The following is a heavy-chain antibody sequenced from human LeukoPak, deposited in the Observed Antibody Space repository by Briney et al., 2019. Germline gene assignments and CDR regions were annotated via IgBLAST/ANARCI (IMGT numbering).Heavy chain of an antibody. CDR1: GYTFTSYG. Sequence: GASVNVSCKASGYTFTSYGISWVRQAPGQGLEWMGRISAYNGNTNYAQKLQGRVTMTTDTSTSTAYMELRSLRSDDTAVYYCARDVVVRGVIGGNWFDPWGQGTLVTVSS. CDR3: ARDVVVRGVIGGNWFDP. J-gene: IGHJ5*02. V-gene: IGHV1-18*01. CDR2: ISAYNGNT. D-gene: IGHD3-10*01.